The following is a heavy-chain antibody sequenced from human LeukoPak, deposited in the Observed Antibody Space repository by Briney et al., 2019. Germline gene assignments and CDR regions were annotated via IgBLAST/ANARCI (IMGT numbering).Heavy chain of an antibody. V-gene: IGHV3-7*04. CDR2: IREDGSGK. CDR3: ARPEYSSSSRVDY. J-gene: IGHJ4*02. Sequence: PGGSLRLSCAASGFTFSNYWMSWVRQAPGKGLEWVATIREDGSGKYYVDSVKGRFTISRDNAKNSLYLQMNSLRAEDTAVYYCARPEYSSSSRVDYWGQGTLVTVSS. D-gene: IGHD6-6*01. CDR1: GFTFSNYW.